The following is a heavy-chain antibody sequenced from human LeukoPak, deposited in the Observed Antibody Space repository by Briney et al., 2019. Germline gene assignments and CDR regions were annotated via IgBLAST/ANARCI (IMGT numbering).Heavy chain of an antibody. CDR1: GFTFSSYS. Sequence: GESLRLSCAASGFTFSSYSMNWVRQAPGKGLEWVSYISSSSSVIYYADSVKGRFTISRDNAKNTLNLQMNSLRAEDTAVYYCARDLGQYYDTSDNWFDPWGQGTLVTVSS. J-gene: IGHJ5*02. CDR3: ARDLGQYYDTSDNWFDP. CDR2: ISSSSSVI. D-gene: IGHD3-22*01. V-gene: IGHV3-48*04.